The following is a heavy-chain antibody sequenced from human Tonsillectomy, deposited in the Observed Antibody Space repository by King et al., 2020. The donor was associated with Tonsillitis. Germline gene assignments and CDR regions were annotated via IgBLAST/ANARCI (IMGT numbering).Heavy chain of an antibody. CDR2: ISYDGSNK. CDR1: GFTFSSYA. CDR3: AGVSVGGGYSYGSQGAFDD. V-gene: IGHV3-30*01. D-gene: IGHD5-18*01. Sequence: VQLVQSGGGVVQPGRSLRLSCAASGFTFSSYAMHWVRQAPGKGLEWVAVISYDGSNKYYADSVKGRFTISRDNSKNTLYLQMNSLRAEDTAVYYCAGVSVGGGYSYGSQGAFDDWGQGTLVTVSS. J-gene: IGHJ4*02.